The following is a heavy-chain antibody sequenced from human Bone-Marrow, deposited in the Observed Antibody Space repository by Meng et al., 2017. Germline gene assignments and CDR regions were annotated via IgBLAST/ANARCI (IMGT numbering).Heavy chain of an antibody. J-gene: IGHJ4*02. CDR1: GFTFSTYV. V-gene: IGHV3-30*10. CDR3: ARESTGRLDY. D-gene: IGHD4-17*01. Sequence: VQLVESGGGVVQPGMSLRLSCAASGFTFSTYVMHWVRQAPGKGLEWVAVISHDANYKYYTDSVKGRFTISRDNSNNILYPQMNSLRIEDTTVYYCARESTGRLDYWGQGTLVTVSS. CDR2: ISHDANYK.